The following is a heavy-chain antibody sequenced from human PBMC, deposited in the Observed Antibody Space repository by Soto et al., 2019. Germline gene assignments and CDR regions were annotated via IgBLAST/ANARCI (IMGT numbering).Heavy chain of an antibody. Sequence: QVQLVESGGGVVQPGTSLRLSCAASGFTFSSHVMHWVRQAPGTGLQWVAGIWNDGRNKQYADSVKGRFTISRDNSKNTLALQMNSLRVEDTAVYDCASEVGYNGNGNGYDDFDMWGQGTMVTVSS. CDR2: IWNDGRNK. V-gene: IGHV3-33*01. CDR3: ASEVGYNGNGNGYDDFDM. CDR1: GFTFSSHV. D-gene: IGHD1-1*01. J-gene: IGHJ3*02.